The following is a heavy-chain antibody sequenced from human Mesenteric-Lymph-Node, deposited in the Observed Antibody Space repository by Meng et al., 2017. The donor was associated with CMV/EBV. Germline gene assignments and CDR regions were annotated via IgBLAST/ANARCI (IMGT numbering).Heavy chain of an antibody. CDR3: ARDSYTSTMVL. D-gene: IGHD5/OR15-5a*01. J-gene: IGHJ4*02. Sequence: GESLKISCAASGFTFRTYEMSWVRQAPGKGLEWVAVIYGGGATYYADSVKGRFIISRDNSKNTLYLQMNSLRAEDTAVYYCARDSYTSTMVLWGQGTLVTVSS. V-gene: IGHV3-66*01. CDR1: GFTFRTYE. CDR2: IYGGGAT.